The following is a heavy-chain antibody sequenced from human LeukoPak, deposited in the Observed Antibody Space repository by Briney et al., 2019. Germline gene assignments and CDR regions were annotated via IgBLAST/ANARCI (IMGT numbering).Heavy chain of an antibody. J-gene: IGHJ4*02. CDR3: AKSVSLVTYFDY. CDR1: GFTFSSYG. CDR2: IRYDGSNK. D-gene: IGHD1-26*01. V-gene: IGHV3-30*02. Sequence: GGSLRLSCAASGFTFSSYGMHWVRQAPGKGPEWVAFIRYDGSNKYYADSVKGRFTISRDNSKNTLYLQMNSLRAEDTAVYYCAKSVSLVTYFDYWGQGTLVTVSS.